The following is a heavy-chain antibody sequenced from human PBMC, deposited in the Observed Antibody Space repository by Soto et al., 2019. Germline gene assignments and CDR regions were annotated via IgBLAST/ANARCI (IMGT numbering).Heavy chain of an antibody. Sequence: HPGGSLRLSCAASGFTFSSYSMNWVRQAPGKGLEWVSYISSSSSTIYYADSVKGRFTISRDNAKNSLYLQMNSLRDEDTAVYYCARDIGSSSGITDPTAGMDVWGQGTTVTVSS. V-gene: IGHV3-48*02. CDR2: ISSSSSTI. CDR3: ARDIGSSSGITDPTAGMDV. D-gene: IGHD6-6*01. CDR1: GFTFSSYS. J-gene: IGHJ6*02.